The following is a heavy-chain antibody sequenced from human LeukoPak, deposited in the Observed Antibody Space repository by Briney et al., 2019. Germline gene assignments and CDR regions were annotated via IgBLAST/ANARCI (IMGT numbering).Heavy chain of an antibody. V-gene: IGHV1-69*13. Sequence: SVEVSRKXSGGTFSSYAISWVRQAPGQGLEWMGGIIPIFGTANYSQKFQGRVTITADESTSTAYMELSSLRSEDTAVYYCARYAVPAAPYYYYYYMDVWSKGTTVTVSS. D-gene: IGHD2-2*01. J-gene: IGHJ6*03. CDR3: ARYAVPAAPYYYYYYMDV. CDR2: IIPIFGTA. CDR1: GGTFSSYA.